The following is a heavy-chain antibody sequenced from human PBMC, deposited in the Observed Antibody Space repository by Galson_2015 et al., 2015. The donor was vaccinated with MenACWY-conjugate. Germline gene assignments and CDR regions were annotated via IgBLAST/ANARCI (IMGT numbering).Heavy chain of an antibody. Sequence: QSGAEVKKPGESLKISCKGSGYSFTTYWIGWVCQLPGKGLEWMGLISPGDSNTRYSPAFQGQVTISADKPISTAYLQWDSLQASDTAMYYCARHPPGGRGMDVWGQGTTVTVSS. CDR3: ARHPPGGRGMDV. D-gene: IGHD1-26*01. CDR2: ISPGDSNT. V-gene: IGHV5-51*01. J-gene: IGHJ6*02. CDR1: GYSFTTYW.